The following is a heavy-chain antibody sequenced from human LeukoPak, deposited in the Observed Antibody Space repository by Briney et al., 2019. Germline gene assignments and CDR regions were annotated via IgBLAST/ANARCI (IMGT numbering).Heavy chain of an antibody. V-gene: IGHV4-34*01. D-gene: IGHD4-17*01. CDR3: ATTVTTLYGMDV. CDR1: GGCFRGYY. Sequence: PSVAVSLTRPVYGGCFRGYYWSWIRQPPANGLEWIGEINHRGSTNYNPSHKSRVTISVDTSKNQFPLKLSSVTAAHTAVYYCATTVTTLYGMDVWGQGTTLPVSS. CDR2: INHRGST. J-gene: IGHJ6*02.